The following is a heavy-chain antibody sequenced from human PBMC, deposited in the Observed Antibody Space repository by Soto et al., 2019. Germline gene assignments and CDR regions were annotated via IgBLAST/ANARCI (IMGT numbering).Heavy chain of an antibody. V-gene: IGHV4-39*01. CDR2: IYYSGSA. D-gene: IGHD4-17*01. CDR1: SGSISSSTYY. Sequence: QLQLQESGPGLVKPSETLSLTCTVSSGSISSSTYYWGWIRQPPGKGLEWIGMIYYSGSAYYNPSIKSRVNISIDTSKNQFSLRLSSVTAADTAVYYCARHGVDYGDYASYYYYGMDVWGRGTTVTVSS. J-gene: IGHJ6*02. CDR3: ARHGVDYGDYASYYYYGMDV.